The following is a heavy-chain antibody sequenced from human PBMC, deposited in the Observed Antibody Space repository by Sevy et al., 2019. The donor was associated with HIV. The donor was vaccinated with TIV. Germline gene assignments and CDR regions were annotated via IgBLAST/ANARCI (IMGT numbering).Heavy chain of an antibody. CDR1: GFSFNSYS. CDR2: ISSSSSTI. Sequence: GRSLRLSCAASGFSFNSYSMNWVRQAPGKGLEWVSFISSSSSTIYYSDSVKGRFTISRDNAKNSLYLQMNSLRDEDTAVYYCARDRGGSPRSPFDYWGKGTLVTVS. J-gene: IGHJ4*02. CDR3: ARDRGGSPRSPFDY. D-gene: IGHD3-16*01. V-gene: IGHV3-48*02.